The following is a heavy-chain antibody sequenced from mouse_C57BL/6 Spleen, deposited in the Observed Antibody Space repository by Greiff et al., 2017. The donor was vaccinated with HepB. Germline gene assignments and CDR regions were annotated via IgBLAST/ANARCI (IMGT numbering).Heavy chain of an antibody. V-gene: IGHV1-15*01. J-gene: IGHJ1*03. CDR3: TRGNFTTVVATLYWYFDV. D-gene: IGHD1-1*01. Sequence: VQLQQSGAELVRPGASVTLSCKASGYTFTDYEMHWVKQTPVHGLEWIGAIDPETGGTAYNQKFKGKAILTADKSSSPAYMELRRLTSEDSAVYYCTRGNFTTVVATLYWYFDVWGTGTTVTVSS. CDR1: GYTFTDYE. CDR2: IDPETGGT.